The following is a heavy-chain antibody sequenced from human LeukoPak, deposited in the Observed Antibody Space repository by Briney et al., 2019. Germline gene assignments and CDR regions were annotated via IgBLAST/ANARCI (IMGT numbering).Heavy chain of an antibody. CDR1: GFTFSKDW. CDR3: TTYNDKDAFNI. CDR2: IKSKADGGTA. D-gene: IGHD1-1*01. V-gene: IGHV3-15*01. Sequence: GGSLRLSCAASGFTFSKDWMSWVRQAPGKGLEWVGRIKSKADGGTADYATPVKGRFAISRDDSKNTLYLQMNSLKTEDTAVYYCTTYNDKDAFNIWGQGTMVTVSS. J-gene: IGHJ3*02.